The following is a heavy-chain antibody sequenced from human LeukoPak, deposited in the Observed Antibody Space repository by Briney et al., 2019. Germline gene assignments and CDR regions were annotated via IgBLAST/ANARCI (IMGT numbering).Heavy chain of an antibody. CDR1: GFTFNNYG. V-gene: IGHV3-7*01. CDR3: AKYFYDGSGTHYFDY. Sequence: GSLRLSCAASGFTFNNYGMHWVRQAPGKGLEWVGNIKPDGSEKYYVDSLKGRFIISRDNAKNSLYLQMNSLRAEDVAVYYCAKYFYDGSGTHYFDYWGQGTPVTVSS. CDR2: IKPDGSEK. J-gene: IGHJ4*02. D-gene: IGHD3-22*01.